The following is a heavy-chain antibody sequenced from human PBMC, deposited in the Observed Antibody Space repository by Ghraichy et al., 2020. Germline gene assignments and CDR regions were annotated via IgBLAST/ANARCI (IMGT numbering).Heavy chain of an antibody. CDR1: GFTFTIYW. V-gene: IGHV3-7*01. D-gene: IGHD5-24*01. CDR3: VRGFDGYYAFDL. CDR2: VKQDGSEK. Sequence: GGSLRLSCAVSGFTFTIYWMSWVRQAPGKGLEWVANVKQDGSEKYYVDSVKGRFTISRDNAKNSLYLQMNNLRVEDTAVYYCVRGFDGYYAFDLWGQGTMVTVSS. J-gene: IGHJ3*01.